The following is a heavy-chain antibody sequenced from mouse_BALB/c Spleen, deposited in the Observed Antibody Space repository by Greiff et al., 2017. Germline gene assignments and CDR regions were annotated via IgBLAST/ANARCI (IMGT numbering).Heavy chain of an antibody. Sequence: VQLQQSGAELMKPGASVKISCKATGYTFSSYWIEWVKQRPGHGLEWIGEILPGSGSTNYNEKFKGKATFTADTSSNTAYMQLSSLTSEDSAVYYCARWGLRRDAMDYWGQGTSVTVSS. V-gene: IGHV1-9*01. CDR3: ARWGLRRDAMDY. D-gene: IGHD2-2*01. CDR1: GYTFSSYW. J-gene: IGHJ4*01. CDR2: ILPGSGST.